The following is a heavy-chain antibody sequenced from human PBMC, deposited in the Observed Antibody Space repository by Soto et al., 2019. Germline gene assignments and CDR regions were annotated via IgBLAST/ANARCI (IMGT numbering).Heavy chain of an antibody. Sequence: QVTLKESGPVLVKPTETLTLTCTVSGFSLSNARMGVSWIRQPPGKALEWLAHIFSNDEKSYSTSLKSRLTISKYTSKRQVVVTMTNMDPVDTATYYCARIWGPYYYYGMDVCGQGTTVTVSS. V-gene: IGHV2-26*01. D-gene: IGHD7-27*01. CDR1: GFSLSNARMG. CDR3: ARIWGPYYYYGMDV. J-gene: IGHJ6*02. CDR2: IFSNDEK.